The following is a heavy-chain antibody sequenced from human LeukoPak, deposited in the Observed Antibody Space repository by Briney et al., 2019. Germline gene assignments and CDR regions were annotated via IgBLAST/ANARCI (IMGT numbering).Heavy chain of an antibody. CDR3: AREGSSSFFGDSYYFDY. Sequence: GGSLRLSCAASGFTFSSYAMHWVRQAPGKGLEWVAVISYDGSNKYYADSVKGRFTISRDNSKNTLYLQMNSLRAEDTAVYYCAREGSSSFFGDSYYFDYWGKGTLVTVSS. CDR2: ISYDGSNK. CDR1: GFTFSSYA. D-gene: IGHD6-6*01. J-gene: IGHJ4*02. V-gene: IGHV3-30*01.